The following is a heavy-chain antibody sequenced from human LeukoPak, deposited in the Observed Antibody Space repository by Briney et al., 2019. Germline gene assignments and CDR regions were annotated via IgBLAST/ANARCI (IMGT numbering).Heavy chain of an antibody. CDR1: GFTFSSYA. CDR3: AKAPAARHFDY. V-gene: IGHV3-30-3*01. Sequence: GGSLRLSCAASGFTFSSYAMHWVRQAPGKGLEWVAVISYDGSNKYYADSVKGRSTISRDNSKNTLYLQMNSLRAEDTAVYYCAKAPAARHFDYWGQGTLVTVSS. CDR2: ISYDGSNK. J-gene: IGHJ4*02. D-gene: IGHD2-2*01.